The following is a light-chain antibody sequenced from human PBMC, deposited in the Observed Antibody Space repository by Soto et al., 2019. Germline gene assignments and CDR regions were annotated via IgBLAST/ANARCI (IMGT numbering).Light chain of an antibody. CDR2: EGS. J-gene: IGLJ2*01. V-gene: IGLV2-23*01. Sequence: QSALTQPASVSGSPGQSITISCTGTSSDVGSYNLVSWYQQHPGKAPKLMIYEGSKRPSGVSNRFSGSKSDNTASLTISGLQAEDEADYYCCSYAGSSTDVVFGGGTKVTVL. CDR3: CSYAGSSTDVV. CDR1: SSDVGSYNL.